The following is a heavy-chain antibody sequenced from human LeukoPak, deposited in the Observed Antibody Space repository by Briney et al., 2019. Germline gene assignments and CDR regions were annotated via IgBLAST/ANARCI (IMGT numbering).Heavy chain of an antibody. Sequence: GGSLRLSCAASGFTFSSYSMNWVRQAPGKGLEWVSYISSSSNTIYYADSVKGRFTISRDNAKNSLYLQMNSLRTEDTAVYYCAREITMGGVKDYWGQGTLVTVSS. V-gene: IGHV3-48*01. CDR3: AREITMGGVKDY. CDR1: GFTFSSYS. J-gene: IGHJ4*02. CDR2: ISSSSNTI. D-gene: IGHD3-16*01.